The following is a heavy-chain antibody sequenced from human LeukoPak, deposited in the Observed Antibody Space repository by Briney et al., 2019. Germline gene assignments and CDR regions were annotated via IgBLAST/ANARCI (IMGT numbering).Heavy chain of an antibody. Sequence: ASVKVSCKASGGTFSSYAISWVRQAPGQGLEWMGWISAYNGNTNYAQKLQGRVTMTTDTSTSTAYMELRSLRSDDTAVYYCATPEGGYGYYFLYWGQGTLVTVSS. CDR3: ATPEGGYGYYFLY. V-gene: IGHV1-18*01. CDR1: GGTFSSYA. J-gene: IGHJ4*02. CDR2: ISAYNGNT. D-gene: IGHD5-18*01.